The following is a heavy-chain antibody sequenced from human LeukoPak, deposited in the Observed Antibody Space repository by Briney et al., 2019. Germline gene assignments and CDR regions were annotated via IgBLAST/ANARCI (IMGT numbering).Heavy chain of an antibody. CDR2: ITDNGGST. CDR1: GFRFNTYW. D-gene: IGHD3-22*01. CDR3: AKWIYITMIVDDAFDI. J-gene: IGHJ3*02. V-gene: IGHV3-23*01. Sequence: GGSLRLSCAASGFRFNTYWMSWVRQVPGKGLEWVSAITDNGGSTYYADSVKGRFTISRDNSKNTLYLQMNSLRAEDTAVYYCAKWIYITMIVDDAFDIWGQGTMVTVSS.